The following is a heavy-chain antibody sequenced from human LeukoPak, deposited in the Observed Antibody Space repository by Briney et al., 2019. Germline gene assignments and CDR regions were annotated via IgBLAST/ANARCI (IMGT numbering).Heavy chain of an antibody. V-gene: IGHV3-30-3*01. CDR1: GFTFSSYA. J-gene: IGHJ4*02. CDR3: ARDPCSSGWIDY. CDR2: ISYDGSNK. Sequence: GGSLRLSCAASGFTFSSYAMHWVRQAPGKGLEWVAVISYDGSNKYYADSVKGRFTISRDNSKNTLYLQMNSLRAEDTAVYYCARDPCSSGWIDYWGQGTLVTVSS. D-gene: IGHD6-19*01.